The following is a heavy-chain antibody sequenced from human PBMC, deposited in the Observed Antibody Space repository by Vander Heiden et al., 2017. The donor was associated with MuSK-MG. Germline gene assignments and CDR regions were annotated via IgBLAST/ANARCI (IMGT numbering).Heavy chain of an antibody. D-gene: IGHD3-10*01. V-gene: IGHV3-33*01. CDR2: IWDDGSNK. J-gene: IGHJ6*02. Sequence: QVQVVESGGHVVHSGMSLRLSCETSGFTFSTSGLHWVRQAPGKGLEWVAVIWDDGSNKYYADSVKGRFTISRDNSKNALYLQMNSLRGEDTAVYYCAREGNRGAFHYFGMDVWGQGTTVTVSS. CDR1: GFTFSTSG. CDR3: AREGNRGAFHYFGMDV.